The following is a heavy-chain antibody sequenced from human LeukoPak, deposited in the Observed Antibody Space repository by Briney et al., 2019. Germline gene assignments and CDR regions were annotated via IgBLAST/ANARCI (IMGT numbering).Heavy chain of an antibody. J-gene: IGHJ4*02. CDR1: GYSFSKYW. CDR2: IYPGDSDT. V-gene: IGHV5-51*01. CDR3: ARGYCNGDY. Sequence: GESLKISCKGSGYSFSKYWIAWVRQMPGKGLEWMGIIYPGDSDTRYSPSFQGQVTISADKSISTAYLQWPRLKASDTAIYFCARGYCNGDYWGQGTLVIVSS. D-gene: IGHD2/OR15-2a*01.